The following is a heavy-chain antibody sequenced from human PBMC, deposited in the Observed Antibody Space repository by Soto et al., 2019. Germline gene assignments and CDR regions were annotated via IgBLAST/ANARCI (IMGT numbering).Heavy chain of an antibody. D-gene: IGHD3-22*01. V-gene: IGHV4-59*01. Sequence: SETLSLTCSVSGGSFGTYYWSWVRQPPGKRLEWIGYIYYTGSTKYNPSLNSRVIISMDASTNQFSLKLYSVTAADTAVYYCARGVYSSGYYLYFDDWGQGTQVT. CDR2: IYYTGST. J-gene: IGHJ4*02. CDR3: ARGVYSSGYYLYFDD. CDR1: GGSFGTYY.